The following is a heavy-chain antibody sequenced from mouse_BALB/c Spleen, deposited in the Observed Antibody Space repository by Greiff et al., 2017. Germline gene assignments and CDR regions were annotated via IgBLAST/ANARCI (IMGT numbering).Heavy chain of an antibody. J-gene: IGHJ4*01. CDR2: IDPSDSYT. V-gene: IGHV1S127*01. CDR1: GYTFTSYW. CDR3: TRAHYAMDY. Sequence: QVQLQQPGAELVKPGASVKMSCKASGYTFTSYWMHWVKQRPGQGLEWIGVIDPSDSYTSYNQKFKGKATLTVDTSSSTAYMQLSSLTSEDSAVYYCTRAHYAMDYWGQGTSVTVSS.